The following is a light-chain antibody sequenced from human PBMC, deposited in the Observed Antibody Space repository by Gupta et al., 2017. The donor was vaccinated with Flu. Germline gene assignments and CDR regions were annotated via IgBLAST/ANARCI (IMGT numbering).Light chain of an antibody. Sequence: DIQMTQSPSTLSASVGDRVTITCRASRSISTWLAWYQQKPGKAPKLLIYRASNLDSGVPSRFSGSGSGTEFTLTISSLQPDDFATYYCQQYSSFSRTFGQGTRWKS. J-gene: IGKJ1*01. CDR2: RAS. CDR1: RSISTW. CDR3: QQYSSFSRT. V-gene: IGKV1-5*03.